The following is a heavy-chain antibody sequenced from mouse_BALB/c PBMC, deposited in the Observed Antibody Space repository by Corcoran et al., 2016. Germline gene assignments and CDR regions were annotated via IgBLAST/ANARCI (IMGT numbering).Heavy chain of an antibody. D-gene: IGHD2-14*01. CDR3: ARDYRYDDAMDY. V-gene: IGHV14-3*02. J-gene: IGHJ4*01. Sequence: EVQLQQSGAELVKPGASVKLSCTASGFNINDTYMHWVKQRPEQGLEWIGRIDPANGNTKYDPKFQGKATITADTSSNTAYLQLSSLTSEDTAVYYCARDYRYDDAMDYWGQGTSVTVSS. CDR2: IDPANGNT. CDR1: GFNINDTY.